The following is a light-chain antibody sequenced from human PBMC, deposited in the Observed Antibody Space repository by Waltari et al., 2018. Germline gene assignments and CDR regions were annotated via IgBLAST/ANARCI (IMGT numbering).Light chain of an antibody. CDR3: QQYNSYSRT. V-gene: IGKV1-5*03. CDR1: QSISSW. J-gene: IGKJ1*01. CDR2: KAA. Sequence: IQMTQSPSTLSAPVGDRVTITRRASQSISSWLAWYQPKPGKSSKPLIYKAASLESGVPSRFSGSGSGTEFTLTISSLQPDYFATYYCQQYNSYSRTFGQGTKVDIK.